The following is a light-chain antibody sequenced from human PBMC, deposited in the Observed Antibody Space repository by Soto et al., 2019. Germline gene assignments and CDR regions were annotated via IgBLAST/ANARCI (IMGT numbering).Light chain of an antibody. V-gene: IGKV3-20*01. CDR1: QSVSSSY. CDR3: QHYGQT. J-gene: IGKJ1*01. CDR2: GAS. Sequence: EIVLTQSPGPLSLSPGERATLSCRASQSVSSSYLAWYQQKPGQAPRLLIYGASSRATGIPDRFSGSGSGTDFTLTISRLEPEDLAVYYCQHYGQTFGPGTKVDIK.